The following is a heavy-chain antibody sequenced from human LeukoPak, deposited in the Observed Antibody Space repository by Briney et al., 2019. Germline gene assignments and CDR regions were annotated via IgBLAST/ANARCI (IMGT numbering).Heavy chain of an antibody. CDR1: GGSISSYY. V-gene: IGHV4-59*01. D-gene: IGHD6-6*01. Sequence: PSETLSLTCTVSGGSISSYYWSWIRQPPGNGLEWIGYIYYSGSTNYNPSLKSRVTISVDTSENQFSLKPSSVTAADTAVYYCARDIAARLPYFDYWGQGTLVTVSS. J-gene: IGHJ4*02. CDR2: IYYSGST. CDR3: ARDIAARLPYFDY.